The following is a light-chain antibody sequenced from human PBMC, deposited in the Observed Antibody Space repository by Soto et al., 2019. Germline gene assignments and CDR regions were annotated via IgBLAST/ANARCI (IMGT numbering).Light chain of an antibody. J-gene: IGKJ2*01. V-gene: IGKV3-15*01. CDR3: QQYNNGPRYP. CDR2: GAS. Sequence: EIVMTQSPATLSVSPGERATLSCRASQSVSSNLAWYQQKPGQAPRLLIYGASTRATGIPARFSGSGSGTEFTLTISSLQSEDFAVYYCQQYNNGPRYPFGQGPSWRSN. CDR1: QSVSSN.